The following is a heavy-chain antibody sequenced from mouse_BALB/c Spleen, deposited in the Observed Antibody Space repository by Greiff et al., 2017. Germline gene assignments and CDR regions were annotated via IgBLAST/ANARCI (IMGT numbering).Heavy chain of an antibody. CDR3: ARGLYGSSYDY. V-gene: IGHV1S137*01. Sequence: QVQLKQSGAELVRPGVSVKISCKGSGYTFTDYAMHWVKQSHAKSLEWIGVISTYYGDASYNQKFKGKATMTVDKSSSTAYMELARLTSEDSAIYYCARGLYGSSYDYWGQGTTLTVSS. CDR2: ISTYYGDA. J-gene: IGHJ2*01. CDR1: GYTFTDYA. D-gene: IGHD1-1*01.